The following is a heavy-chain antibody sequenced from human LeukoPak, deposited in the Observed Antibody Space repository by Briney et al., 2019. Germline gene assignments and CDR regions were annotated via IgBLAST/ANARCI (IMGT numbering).Heavy chain of an antibody. CDR1: GFTFSSYG. CDR2: ISFDASNK. V-gene: IGHV3-30*03. CDR3: ARGRDYYDRPELAYFDY. Sequence: GGSLRLSCAASGFTFSSYGMHWVRQAPGKGLEWVAVISFDASNKYYADSVKGRFTISRDNSKNTLYLQMNSLRAEVTAVYYCARGRDYYDRPELAYFDYWGQGTLVTVSS. J-gene: IGHJ4*02. D-gene: IGHD3-22*01.